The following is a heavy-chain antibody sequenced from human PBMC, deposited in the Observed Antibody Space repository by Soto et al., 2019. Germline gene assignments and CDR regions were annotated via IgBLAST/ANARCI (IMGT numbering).Heavy chain of an antibody. J-gene: IGHJ4*02. CDR2: IIPIFGTA. V-gene: IGHV1-69*13. CDR1: GGTFSSYA. D-gene: IGHD3-22*01. CDR3: ARNSGVRRYYNSSGNDY. Sequence: ASVKVSCKASGGTFSSYAISWVRQAPGQGLEWMGGIIPIFGTANYAQKFQGRVTITADESTSTAYMELSSLRAEDTAVYYCARNSGVRRYYNSSGNDYGGQGPLVTVSS.